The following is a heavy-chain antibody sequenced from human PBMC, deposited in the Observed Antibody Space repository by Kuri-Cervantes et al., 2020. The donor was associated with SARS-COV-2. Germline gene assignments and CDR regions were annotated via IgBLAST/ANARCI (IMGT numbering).Heavy chain of an antibody. CDR1: ARGFTPYW. Sequence: KVSCKISARGFTPYWIGWVRQMPGKGLEWMGVIYLRDPGARYSPSFQGHVTISVDKSIKTAYLQWSSLRASDTATYHCATSGAGLSYGYLVHWGQGTRVTVSS. V-gene: IGHV5-51*01. J-gene: IGHJ4*02. CDR3: ATSGAGLSYGYLVH. D-gene: IGHD3-16*01. CDR2: IYLRDPGA.